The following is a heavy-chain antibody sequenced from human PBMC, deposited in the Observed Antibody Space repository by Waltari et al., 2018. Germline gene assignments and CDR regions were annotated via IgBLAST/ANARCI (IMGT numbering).Heavy chain of an antibody. J-gene: IGHJ4*02. CDR2: MCRSGDIM. CDR1: GFTFSSYE. D-gene: IGHD3-10*01. Sequence: EVQLVESGGGLIQPGGSLRLSCAASGFTFSSYEVNWVRQAPGKGLEWVSYMCRSGDIMFFADSVRGRFTISRDNAKNSLYLQMNSLRVEDTAVYYCAREQFYNSGIQGSAFDYWGQGTLVTVSS. V-gene: IGHV3-48*03. CDR3: AREQFYNSGIQGSAFDY.